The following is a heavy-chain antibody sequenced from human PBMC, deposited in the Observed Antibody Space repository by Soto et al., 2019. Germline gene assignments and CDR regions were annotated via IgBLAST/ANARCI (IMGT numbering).Heavy chain of an antibody. D-gene: IGHD3-3*01. CDR1: GGSISSYY. J-gene: IGHJ5*02. Sequence: SETLSLTCTVSGGSISSYYWSWIRQPPGKGLEWIVYIYYSGSTNYNPSLKSRVTISVDTSNNQFSLKLSSVTAADTAVYYCVREAATYYDFWSGYYQSGWFDPWGQGALVTVSS. V-gene: IGHV4-59*01. CDR2: IYYSGST. CDR3: VREAATYYDFWSGYYQSGWFDP.